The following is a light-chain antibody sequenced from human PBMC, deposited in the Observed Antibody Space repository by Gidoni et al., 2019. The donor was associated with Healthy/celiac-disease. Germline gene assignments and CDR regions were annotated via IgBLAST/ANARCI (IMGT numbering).Light chain of an antibody. CDR3: QQNYSTLT. CDR1: QSISSY. J-gene: IGKJ1*01. V-gene: IGKV1-39*01. CDR2: AAS. Sequence: DIQMTQSPSSLSASVGDRVTIHCRASQSISSYLNWYQQKPGKAPKLLIYAASSLQSGVPSRFSGSGSETDFTITIRNLQPEDFANYYCQQNYSTLTFGEGTKVEIK.